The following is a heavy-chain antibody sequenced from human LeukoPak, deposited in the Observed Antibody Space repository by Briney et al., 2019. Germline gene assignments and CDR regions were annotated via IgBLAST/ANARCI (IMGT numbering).Heavy chain of an antibody. D-gene: IGHD3-10*01. CDR3: ARSGYYGSGRTFGY. V-gene: IGHV1-2*02. Sequence: CVPEAGGPRLEGRGWINPNSGGTNYAQKFQGRVTTTRDTTIRTAYMVLSRLGSDDTAVYCCARSGYYGSGRTFGYWGQGAMVTVSS. J-gene: IGHJ4*02. CDR2: INPNSGGT.